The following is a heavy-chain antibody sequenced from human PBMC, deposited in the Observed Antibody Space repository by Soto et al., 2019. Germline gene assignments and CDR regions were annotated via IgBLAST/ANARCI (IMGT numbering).Heavy chain of an antibody. CDR1: GGSISSYY. D-gene: IGHD3-3*01. V-gene: IGHV4-59*01. CDR3: ARSDWSGYYPDAFDI. Sequence: SETLSLTCTVSGGSISSYYWSWIRQPPGKGLEWIGYIYYSGSTNYNPSLKSRVTISVDTSKNQFSLKLSSVTAADTAVYYCARSDWSGYYPDAFDIWGQGTMVTVSS. J-gene: IGHJ3*02. CDR2: IYYSGST.